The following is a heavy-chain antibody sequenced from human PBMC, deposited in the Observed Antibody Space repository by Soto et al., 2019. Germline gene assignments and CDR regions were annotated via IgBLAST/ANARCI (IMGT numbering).Heavy chain of an antibody. CDR1: GFSFSNYA. CDR2: ISSSGGST. Sequence: EVQLLESGGGLVQPGGSLRLSCAASGFSFSNYAMYWVRQTPGKGLEWVSAISSSGGSTYYADSVKGRLTISRDNSKNPLYLQMNSLRAEDTAVYFCAKNLEGSDRDWGQGTLVTVSS. CDR3: AKNLEGSDRD. J-gene: IGHJ4*02. V-gene: IGHV3-23*01.